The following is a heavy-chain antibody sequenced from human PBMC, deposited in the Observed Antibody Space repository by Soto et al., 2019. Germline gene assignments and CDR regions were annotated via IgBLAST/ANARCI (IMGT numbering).Heavy chain of an antibody. D-gene: IGHD3-16*02. CDR1: GYTFTSYD. V-gene: IGHV1-8*01. CDR3: ARVVNSYYDYVWGSYRYLYYFDY. J-gene: IGHJ4*02. Sequence: QVQLVQSGAEVKKPGASVKVSCKASGYTFTSYDINWVRQATGQGLEWMGWMNPNSGNTGYAQKFQGRVTMTRNTSISTAYMELSSLRSEDTAVYYCARVVNSYYDYVWGSYRYLYYFDYWGQGTLVTVSS. CDR2: MNPNSGNT.